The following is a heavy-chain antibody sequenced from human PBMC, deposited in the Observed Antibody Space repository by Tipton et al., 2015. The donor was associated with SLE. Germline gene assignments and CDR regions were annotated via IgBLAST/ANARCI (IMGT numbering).Heavy chain of an antibody. D-gene: IGHD1-1*01. V-gene: IGHV4-34*12. CDR3: ARVAPTEVFDY. CDR1: GESFNGYF. Sequence: TLSLTCAVYGESFNGYFWTWIRQPPGKGLEWIAEIIHSGVTNYNPSLRSRVTISVDMSKNQVSLKLSSVTAADTAVYYCARVAPTEVFDYWGQGTLVTLSS. CDR2: IIHSGVT. J-gene: IGHJ4*02.